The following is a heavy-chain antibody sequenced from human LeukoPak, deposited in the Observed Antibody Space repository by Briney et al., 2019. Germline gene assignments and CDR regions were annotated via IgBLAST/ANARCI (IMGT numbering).Heavy chain of an antibody. CDR2: XIPILGIA. CDR3: AKSKQWLLNPAVFDY. J-gene: IGHJ4*02. V-gene: IGHV1-69*04. CDR1: GGTFSSYA. D-gene: IGHD6-19*01. Sequence: SVKVSCKASGGTFSSYAIIWVRQAPGXXXXXXXXXIPILGIANYAQKFQGRVTITADKSTSTAYMELSSLRSEDTAVYYCAKSKQWLLNPAVFDYWGQGSLVTVSS.